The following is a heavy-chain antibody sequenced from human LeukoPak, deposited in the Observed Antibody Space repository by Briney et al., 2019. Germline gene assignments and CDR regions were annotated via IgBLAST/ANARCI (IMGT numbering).Heavy chain of an antibody. J-gene: IGHJ5*02. CDR3: ARKGGIYSTNWFDP. CDR2: IYYSGST. Sequence: SETLSLTCTVSGGSISSSSYYWGWIRQPPGKGLEWIGSIYYSGSTYYNPSLKSGVTISVDTSKNQFSLKLSSVTAADTAVYYCARKGGIYSTNWFDPWGQGTLVTVSS. D-gene: IGHD4-11*01. V-gene: IGHV4-39*07. CDR1: GGSISSSSYY.